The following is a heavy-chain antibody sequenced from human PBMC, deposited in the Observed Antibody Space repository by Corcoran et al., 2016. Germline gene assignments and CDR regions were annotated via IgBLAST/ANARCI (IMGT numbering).Heavy chain of an antibody. J-gene: IGHJ4*02. CDR1: GGSFSGYY. D-gene: IGHD3-9*01. CDR2: INHSGST. CDR3: AREGTAGYTDY. Sequence: QVQLQQWGAGLLKPSETLSLTCAVYGGSFSGYYWSWIRQPPGKGLEWIGEINHSGSTNYNPSLKSRVTISVDTSKNQFSLKLSSVTAADTAVYYCAREGTAGYTDYWGQGTLVTVSS. V-gene: IGHV4-34*01.